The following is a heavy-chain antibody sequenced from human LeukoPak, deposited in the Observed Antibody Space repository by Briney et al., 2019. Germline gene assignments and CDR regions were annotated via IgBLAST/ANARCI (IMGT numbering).Heavy chain of an antibody. Sequence: GGSLRLSCAASGFTFSSYGMHWVRKAPGKGLEWVAVIWYDGSNKYYADSVKGRFTISRDNSKNTLYLQMNSLRAEDTAVYYCARETSYYSSSSTGFDYWGQGTLVTVSS. CDR3: ARETSYYSSSSTGFDY. J-gene: IGHJ4*02. CDR1: GFTFSSYG. V-gene: IGHV3-33*01. D-gene: IGHD6-6*01. CDR2: IWYDGSNK.